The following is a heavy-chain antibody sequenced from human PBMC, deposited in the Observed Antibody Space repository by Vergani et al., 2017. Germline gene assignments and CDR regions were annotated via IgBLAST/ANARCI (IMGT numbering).Heavy chain of an antibody. V-gene: IGHV4-38-2*01. CDR1: GDSIRNGYY. CDR3: ATIGYRRWGYYFDY. D-gene: IGHD2-2*02. J-gene: IGHJ4*02. CDR2: IYHSGST. Sequence: QVQLQESGPGLVKPPGTLSLTCAVSGDSIRNGYYCGWIRHPPGEGLEWIGSIYHSGSTHYNPSLKSRVTISVDTSKNDFSLKVTSVTAADTAVYYCATIGYRRWGYYFDYWGQGILVTVSS.